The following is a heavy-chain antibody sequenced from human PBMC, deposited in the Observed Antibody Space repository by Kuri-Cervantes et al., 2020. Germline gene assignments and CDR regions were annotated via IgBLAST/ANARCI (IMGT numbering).Heavy chain of an antibody. CDR2: IKQDGSEK. V-gene: IGHV3-7*03. J-gene: IGHJ6*02. CDR1: GFTFSGYW. Sequence: GESLKISCAASGFTFSGYWMSWVRQAPGKGLEWVANIKQDGSEKYYVDSVKGRFTISRDNAKNSLYLQMNSLRAEDTAVYYCAREPVSYYYYYGMDVWGQGTTVTVSS. CDR3: AREPVSYYYYYGMDV.